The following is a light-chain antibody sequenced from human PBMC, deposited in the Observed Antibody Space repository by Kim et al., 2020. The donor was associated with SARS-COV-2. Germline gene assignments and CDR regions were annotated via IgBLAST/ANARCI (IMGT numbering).Light chain of an antibody. V-gene: IGLV2-11*01. CDR2: EVS. Sequence: QSALTQPRSVSASPGQSVSISCTGTSSDVGGYNHVSWYQQHQGRAPKLIIYEVSKRPSGVPDRFSGSKSGNTASLIISGLQAEDEAQYYCCSYAGSYTLVFGGGTQLTVL. CDR1: SSDVGGYNH. CDR3: CSYAGSYTLV. J-gene: IGLJ2*01.